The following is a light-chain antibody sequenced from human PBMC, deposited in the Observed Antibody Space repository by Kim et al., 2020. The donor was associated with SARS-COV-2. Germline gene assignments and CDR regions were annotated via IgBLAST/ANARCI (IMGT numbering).Light chain of an antibody. V-gene: IGLV2-14*03. Sequence: QSITISFPGTSSDVGGYNYVSWYQQHPGKAPKLMIYDVSNRPSGVSNRFSGSKSGNTASLTISGLQAEDEADYYCSSYTSSSTHWVFGGGTQLTVL. CDR1: SSDVGGYNY. CDR2: DVS. J-gene: IGLJ3*02. CDR3: SSYTSSSTHWV.